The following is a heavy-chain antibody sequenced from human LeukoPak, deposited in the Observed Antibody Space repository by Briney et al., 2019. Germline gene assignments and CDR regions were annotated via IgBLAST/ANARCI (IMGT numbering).Heavy chain of an antibody. CDR1: GYTFTSYG. J-gene: IGHJ4*02. Sequence: ASVKVSCKASGYTFTSYGIRWVRQAPGQGLEWMGWISAYNGNPNYAQKLQGRVTMTTDTSTSTAYMELRSLRSDDTAVYYCARDLYYYDSSGYYWYYWGQGTLVTVSS. CDR3: ARDLYYYDSSGYYWYY. D-gene: IGHD3-22*01. CDR2: ISAYNGNP. V-gene: IGHV1-18*01.